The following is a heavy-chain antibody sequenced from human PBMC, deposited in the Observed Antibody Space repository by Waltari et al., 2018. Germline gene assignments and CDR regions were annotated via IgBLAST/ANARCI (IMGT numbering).Heavy chain of an antibody. CDR2: IYTSGST. D-gene: IGHD2-15*01. V-gene: IGHV4-4*09. CDR1: GGSISSYY. J-gene: IGHJ3*02. Sequence: QVQLPESGPGLVKTSETLSLTCPVSGGSISSYYWSWIRQPQGKGLEWIGYIYTSGSTNYNPSLKSLVTISVDTSKNQFSLKLSSVTAADTAVYYCARWTPDDAFDIWGQGTMVTVSS. CDR3: ARWTPDDAFDI.